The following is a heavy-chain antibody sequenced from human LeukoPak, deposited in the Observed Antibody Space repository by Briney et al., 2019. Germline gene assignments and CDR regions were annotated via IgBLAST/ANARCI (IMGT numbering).Heavy chain of an antibody. J-gene: IGHJ4*02. D-gene: IGHD6-13*01. CDR2: IYYSGST. CDR1: GGSISSYY. V-gene: IGHV4-59*08. CDR3: ARHVRSSWGPFDY. Sequence: SETLSLTCTVSGGSISSYYWSWIRQPPGKGLEWIGYIYYSGSTNYNPSLKSRVTISVDTSKNQFSLKLSSVTAADTAVYYCARHVRSSWGPFDYWGQGTLVTVSS.